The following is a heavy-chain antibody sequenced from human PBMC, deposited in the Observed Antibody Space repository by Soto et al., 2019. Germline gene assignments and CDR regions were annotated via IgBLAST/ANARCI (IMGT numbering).Heavy chain of an antibody. CDR3: TRGYCSVGSCAFDI. Sequence: EEQLVESGGALVQPGRSLRLSCAASGFTFDDYAMHWVRQVPRKGLEWVSFITWNGVNTAYADSIRGRFTISRDNAKNSLYLQMNSLSAEDTAFYYCTRGYCSVGSCAFDIWGQGTMVAVSS. D-gene: IGHD2-15*01. V-gene: IGHV3-9*01. CDR2: ITWNGVNT. CDR1: GFTFDDYA. J-gene: IGHJ3*02.